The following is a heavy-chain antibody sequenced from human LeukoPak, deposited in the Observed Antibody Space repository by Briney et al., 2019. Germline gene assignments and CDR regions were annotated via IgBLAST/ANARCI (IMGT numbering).Heavy chain of an antibody. D-gene: IGHD6-13*01. CDR3: ARDSAGNDY. V-gene: IGHV3-7*01. CDR2: IKRDGSEK. CDR1: GFTFSTYW. Sequence: GGSLRLSCEASGFTFSTYWMSWVRQAPGKGLEWVANIKRDGSEKYYVDSVKGRFTISRDNAKNSLYLQMNSLRAEDTAMYYCARDSAGNDYWGQGTLVTVSS. J-gene: IGHJ4*02.